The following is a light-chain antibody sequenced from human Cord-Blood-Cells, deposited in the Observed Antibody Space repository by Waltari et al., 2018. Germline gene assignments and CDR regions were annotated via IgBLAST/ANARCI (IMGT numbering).Light chain of an antibody. CDR3: QQSYSTPPA. Sequence: DIQMTQSPSSLSASVGDRVTITCRASQSISSYLNWYQQKPGKAPKLLIYAASSLQSGVPSRFRGSGSGTDFTLTISSLPPEDFATYYCQQSYSTPPAFGQGTKLEI. CDR1: QSISSY. V-gene: IGKV1-39*01. J-gene: IGKJ2*01. CDR2: AAS.